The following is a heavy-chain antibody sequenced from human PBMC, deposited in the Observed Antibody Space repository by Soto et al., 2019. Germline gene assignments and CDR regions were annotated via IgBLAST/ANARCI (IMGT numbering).Heavy chain of an antibody. D-gene: IGHD6-19*01. CDR1: GGSISSNHW. J-gene: IGHJ5*02. Sequence: QVQLQESGPGLVRPSGTLSLTCAVSGGSISSNHWWSWVRQPPGKGLEWIGEVYHSGTTNHNPSLKSRVTISIDKSKNQFSLRLNSVTAADTAVYYCARGGISYSSGRDNWFDPWGQGTLVTVSS. CDR2: VYHSGTT. CDR3: ARGGISYSSGRDNWFDP. V-gene: IGHV4-4*02.